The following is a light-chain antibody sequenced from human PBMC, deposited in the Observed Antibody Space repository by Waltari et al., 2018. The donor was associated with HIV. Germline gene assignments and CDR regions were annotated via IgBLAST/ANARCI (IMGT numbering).Light chain of an antibody. CDR1: QYVNMY. V-gene: IGKV1-39*01. CDR3: QQSFTTPLT. Sequence: DIQIVQSPSSLSASIGDRVTITCQTSQYVNMYLNWYQQTPGKAPRLLIFAASTLHTGVPARFSASASGTALSLAISGLQPDDIATYYCQQSFTTPLTFGAGT. J-gene: IGKJ4*01. CDR2: AAS.